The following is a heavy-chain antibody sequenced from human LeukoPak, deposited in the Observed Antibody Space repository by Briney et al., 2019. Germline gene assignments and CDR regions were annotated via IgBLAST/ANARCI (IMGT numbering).Heavy chain of an antibody. CDR3: ARRYCTSTSCYGYFDL. V-gene: IGHV4-30-4*01. J-gene: IGHJ2*01. CDR1: GGSISSGDYY. D-gene: IGHD2-2*01. Sequence: SQTLSLTCTVSGGSISSGDYYWSWIRQPPGKGLERIGYIYYSGSTYYSPSLKSRVTISVDTSKNQFSLKLSSVTAADTAVYYCARRYCTSTSCYGYFDLWGRGTLVTVSS. CDR2: IYYSGST.